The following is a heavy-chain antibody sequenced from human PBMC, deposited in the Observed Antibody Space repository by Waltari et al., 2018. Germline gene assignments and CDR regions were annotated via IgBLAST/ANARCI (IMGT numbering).Heavy chain of an antibody. Sequence: QVQLVESGGGVVQPGRSLRLSCAGSGFTFGSKAMHWVRQAPGKGLDWVAVISHDGGNKYHADSVKGRFTISRDNAKNFFYLQMNSLRAEDTAVYYCARGYVDYYDSSTMVDYWGQGTLVTVSS. CDR1: GFTFGSKA. V-gene: IGHV3-30*07. D-gene: IGHD3-22*01. J-gene: IGHJ4*02. CDR3: ARGYVDYYDSSTMVDY. CDR2: ISHDGGNK.